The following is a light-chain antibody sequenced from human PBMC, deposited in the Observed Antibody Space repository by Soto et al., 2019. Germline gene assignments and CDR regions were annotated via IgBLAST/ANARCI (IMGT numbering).Light chain of an antibody. CDR1: TGAVTSGHY. Sequence: QAVVTQEPSLTVSPGGTVTLTFSSSTGAVTSGHYPYWFQQKPGQAPRTLIYDTSNKHSWTPARFSGSLLGGKAALTLSGAQPEDEAEYYCLLSYSGARPVVFGGGTQLTV. V-gene: IGLV7-46*01. CDR2: DTS. CDR3: LLSYSGARPVV. J-gene: IGLJ2*01.